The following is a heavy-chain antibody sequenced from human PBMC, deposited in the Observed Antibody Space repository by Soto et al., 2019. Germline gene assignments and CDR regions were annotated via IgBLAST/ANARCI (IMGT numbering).Heavy chain of an antibody. CDR2: ISSSSSYI. D-gene: IGHD2-15*01. J-gene: IGHJ6*02. CDR3: ARASGWVAATFGGYYYYGMDV. CDR1: GFTFSSYS. Sequence: GGSLRLSCAASGFTFSSYSMNWVRQAPGKGLEWVSSISSSSSYIYYADSVKGRFTISRDNAKNSLYLQMNSLRAEDTAVYYCARASGWVAATFGGYYYYGMDVWGQGTTVTVSS. V-gene: IGHV3-21*01.